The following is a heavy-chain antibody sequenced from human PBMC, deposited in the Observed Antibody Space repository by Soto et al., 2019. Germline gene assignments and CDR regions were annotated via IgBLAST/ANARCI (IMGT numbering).Heavy chain of an antibody. CDR2: INPSGGST. J-gene: IGHJ4*02. Sequence: ASVKVSCKASGYTFTSYYRRWVRQAPGQGLEWMGIINPSGGSTSYAQKFQGRVTMTRDTSTSTVYMELSSLRSEDTAVYYCARGGIAAAGSPGYWGQGTLVTVPQ. CDR1: GYTFTSYY. V-gene: IGHV1-46*03. CDR3: ARGGIAAAGSPGY. D-gene: IGHD6-13*01.